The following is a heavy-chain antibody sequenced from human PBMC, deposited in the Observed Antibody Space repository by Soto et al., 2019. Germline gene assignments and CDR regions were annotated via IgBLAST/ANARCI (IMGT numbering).Heavy chain of an antibody. J-gene: IGHJ5*02. Sequence: PSETLSLTCFVSGDSIGSYHWNWLRQPPGRGLEWIGYIYNRGSVRYNPSLNSRVTISVDRSRNQFSLSLSPVTAADTAMYSCARGNYDPWSGYSPPNRFDRWGTGPLVTVSS. V-gene: IGHV4-59*01. CDR3: ARGNYDPWSGYSPPNRFDR. D-gene: IGHD3-3*01. CDR1: GDSIGSYH. CDR2: IYNRGSV.